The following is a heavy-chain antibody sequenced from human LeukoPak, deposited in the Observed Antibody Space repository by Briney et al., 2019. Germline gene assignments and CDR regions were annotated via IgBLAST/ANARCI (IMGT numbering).Heavy chain of an antibody. CDR2: IYYSGST. CDR3: ARRTTLNYYSSGSHLPRYYYYMDV. Sequence: PSETLSLTCTVSGGSISSYYWSWIRQPPGKGLEWIGYIYYSGSTNYNPSLKSRVTISVDTSKNQFSLKLSSVTAADTAVYYCARRTTLNYYSSGSHLPRYYYYMDVWGKGTTVTVSS. J-gene: IGHJ6*03. V-gene: IGHV4-59*01. CDR1: GGSISSYY. D-gene: IGHD3-10*01.